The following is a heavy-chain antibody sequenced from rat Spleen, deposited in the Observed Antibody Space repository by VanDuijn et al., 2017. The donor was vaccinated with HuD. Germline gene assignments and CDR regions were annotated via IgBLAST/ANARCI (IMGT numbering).Heavy chain of an antibody. CDR2: ISYDGSST. CDR1: GFTFSDYY. Sequence: EVQLVESGGGLVQPGRSLKLSCAVSGFTFSDYYMAWVRQAPTKGLEWVAIISYDGSSTYYRDSVKGRFTISRDNAKSTLYLQMDSLRSEDTATYYCARHSGYYYDGSYYRGIFDYWGQGVMVTVSS. V-gene: IGHV5-7*01. CDR3: ARHSGYYYDGSYYRGIFDY. D-gene: IGHD1-12*02. J-gene: IGHJ2*01.